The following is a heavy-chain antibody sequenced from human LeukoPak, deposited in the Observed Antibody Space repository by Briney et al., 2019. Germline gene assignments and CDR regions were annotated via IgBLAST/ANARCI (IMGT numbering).Heavy chain of an antibody. CDR1: GFTFSAYG. J-gene: IGHJ5*02. D-gene: IGHD2-2*01. V-gene: IGHV3-23*01. CDR2: ISGSGGST. CDR3: AKVAGYCSSTSCPGGWFDP. Sequence: GGSLRLSCAASGFTFSAYGMSWVRQAPGKGLEWVSVISGSGGSTYYADSVKGRFTISRDNSKNTLYLQMNSLRAEDTAVYYCAKVAGYCSSTSCPGGWFDPWGQGTLVTVSS.